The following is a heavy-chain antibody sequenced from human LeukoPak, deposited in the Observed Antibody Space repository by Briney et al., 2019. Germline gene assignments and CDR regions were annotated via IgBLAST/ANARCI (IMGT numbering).Heavy chain of an antibody. D-gene: IGHD4-17*01. CDR3: ARVGTVTPEFDY. J-gene: IGHJ4*02. CDR1: GYTFTSYY. CDR2: INPNSGGT. V-gene: IGHV1-2*02. Sequence: ASVKVSCKASGYTFTSYYMHWVRQAPGQGLEWMGWINPNSGGTNYAQKFQGRVTMTRDTSISTAYMELSRLRSDDTAVYYCARVGTVTPEFDYWGQGTLVTVSS.